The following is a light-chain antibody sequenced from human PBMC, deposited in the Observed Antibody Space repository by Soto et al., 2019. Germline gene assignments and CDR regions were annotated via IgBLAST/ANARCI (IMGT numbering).Light chain of an antibody. J-gene: IGLJ2*01. Sequence: QSVLTQPPSASGTPGQTVTISCSGSSSNIGSNTVNWYQQLPGTAPTLLIYRNNQRPSGVPDRFSGSKSGTSASLAISGLQSEDEADYYCAAWDDSLNGPVFGGGTKLTVL. CDR3: AAWDDSLNGPV. CDR1: SSNIGSNT. V-gene: IGLV1-44*01. CDR2: RNN.